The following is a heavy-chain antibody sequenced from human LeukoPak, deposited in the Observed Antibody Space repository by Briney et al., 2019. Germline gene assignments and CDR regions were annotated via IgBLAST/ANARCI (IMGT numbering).Heavy chain of an antibody. CDR2: IYYSGST. CDR1: GGSVTSGSYY. CDR3: ARESGCSGGSCYGRGFDY. D-gene: IGHD2-15*01. V-gene: IGHV4-61*01. Sequence: PSEILSLTCTVSGGSVTSGSYYWSWIRQPPGKGLEWIGYIYYSGSTNYNPSLKSRVTISEDTSKNQFSLKLSSVTAADTAVYYCARESGCSGGSCYGRGFDYWGQGTLVTVSS. J-gene: IGHJ4*02.